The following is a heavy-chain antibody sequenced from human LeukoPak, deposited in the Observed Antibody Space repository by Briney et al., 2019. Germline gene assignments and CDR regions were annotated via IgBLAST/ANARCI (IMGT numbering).Heavy chain of an antibody. V-gene: IGHV1-69-2*01. CDR1: GYSFTDYY. Sequence: ASVKVSCKASGYSFTDYYMHWVQQAPGKGLEWMGQFDPDDGGTRYAEKFQGRVTISADMSTKTSYLDVRGLRSEDTAVYYCARMSRVPRGWFDFWGQGTQVIDSS. CDR2: FDPDDGGT. J-gene: IGHJ5*01. D-gene: IGHD4/OR15-4a*01. CDR3: ARMSRVPRGWFDF.